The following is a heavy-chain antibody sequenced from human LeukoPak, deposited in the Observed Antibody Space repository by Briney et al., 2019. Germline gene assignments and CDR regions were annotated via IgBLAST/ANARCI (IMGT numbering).Heavy chain of an antibody. Sequence: ASVKVSCKASGGTFSSYAISWVRQAPGQGLEWMGWISAYNGNTNYAQKLQGRVTMTTDTSASTAYMELRSLRSDDTAVYYCARVDSSRQYYYYYMDVWGKGTTVTVSS. CDR3: ARVDSSRQYYYYYMDV. CDR2: ISAYNGNT. CDR1: GGTFSSYA. J-gene: IGHJ6*03. V-gene: IGHV1-18*01. D-gene: IGHD6-13*01.